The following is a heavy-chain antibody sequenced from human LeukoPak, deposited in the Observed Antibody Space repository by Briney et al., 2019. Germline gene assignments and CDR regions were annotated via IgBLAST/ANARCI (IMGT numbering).Heavy chain of an antibody. CDR2: ISGSGGST. CDR3: AIHTIYIHSIVATTSPDY. J-gene: IGHJ4*02. CDR1: RFTFSSYA. Sequence: PGGSLRLSCAASRFTFSSYAMSWVRQAPGKGLEWVSAISGSGGSTYYADSVKGRFTISRDNSKNTLYLQMNSLRAEDTAVYYCAIHTIYIHSIVATTSPDYWGQGTLVTVSS. V-gene: IGHV3-23*01. D-gene: IGHD5-12*01.